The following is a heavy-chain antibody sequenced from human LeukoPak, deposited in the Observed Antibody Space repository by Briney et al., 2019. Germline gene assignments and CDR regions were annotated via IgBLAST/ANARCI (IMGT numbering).Heavy chain of an antibody. CDR2: IYYSGST. V-gene: IGHV4-59*01. D-gene: IGHD3-22*01. CDR1: GGSISSDH. Sequence: SETLSLTCTVSGGSISSDHWNWIRQPPGKGLEWIGYIYYSGSTNYNPSLKSRVTISVDTSKNQFSLKLSSVTVADTAVYYCARGDSSGYYIVFDYWGQGTLVTVSS. CDR3: ARGDSSGYYIVFDY. J-gene: IGHJ4*02.